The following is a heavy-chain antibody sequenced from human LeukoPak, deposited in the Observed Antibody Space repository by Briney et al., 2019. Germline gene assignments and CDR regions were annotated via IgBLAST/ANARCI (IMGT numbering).Heavy chain of an antibody. CDR1: GDSISSYY. D-gene: IGHD2-2*01. Sequence: PSETLSLTCTVSGDSISSYYWRWIRQPPGKGLEWIGYTFYSGSTSYNPSLKSRVAISVDTSKNQFSLKLSSVTAADTAVYYCARDGGGDCSSTNCYENWFDPWGQGTLVTVSS. CDR3: ARDGGGDCSSTNCYENWFDP. CDR2: TFYSGST. J-gene: IGHJ5*02. V-gene: IGHV4-59*12.